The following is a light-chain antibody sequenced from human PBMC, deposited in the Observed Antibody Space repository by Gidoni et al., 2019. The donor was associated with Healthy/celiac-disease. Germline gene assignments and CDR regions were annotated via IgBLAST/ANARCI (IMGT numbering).Light chain of an antibody. CDR3: QQRSNWPLT. CDR1: QSVSSY. J-gene: IGKJ5*01. V-gene: IGKV3-11*01. CDR2: DAS. Sequence: EIVLTQSPATLSLSPGERATLSCRASQSVSSYLAWYQQKPGQAPRLLIYDASNRATGIPARFSGSGSGTDFTLTISSLEPEDFAVYYCQQRSNWPLTFXHXTRLEIK.